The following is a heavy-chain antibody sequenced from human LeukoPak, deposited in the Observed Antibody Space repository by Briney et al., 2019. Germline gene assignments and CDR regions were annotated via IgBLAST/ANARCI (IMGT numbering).Heavy chain of an antibody. Sequence: PGGSLRLSCAASGFTFSDYYMSWIRQAPGKGLEWVAVIWYDGSNKYYADSVKGRFTISRDNSKNTLYLQMNSLRAEDTAVYYCARDVYSSGWYYFDYWGQGTLVTVSS. CDR2: IWYDGSNK. J-gene: IGHJ4*02. CDR1: GFTFSDYY. D-gene: IGHD6-19*01. V-gene: IGHV3-33*08. CDR3: ARDVYSSGWYYFDY.